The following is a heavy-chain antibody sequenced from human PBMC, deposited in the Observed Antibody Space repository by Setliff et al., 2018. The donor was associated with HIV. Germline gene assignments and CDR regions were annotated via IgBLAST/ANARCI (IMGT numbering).Heavy chain of an antibody. CDR2: IDPNNGDT. CDR3: ARQLSNSLES. D-gene: IGHD3-3*01. CDR1: GYTFTDYF. J-gene: IGHJ5*02. V-gene: IGHV1-2*02. Sequence: ASVKVSCKASGYTFTDYFLHWVRQAPGQGLEWMGWIDPNNGDTTIPRRFQGRVTMTRDTSINTAYMQLSGLRPGDTAVYYCARQLSNSLESWGQGSLVTVSS.